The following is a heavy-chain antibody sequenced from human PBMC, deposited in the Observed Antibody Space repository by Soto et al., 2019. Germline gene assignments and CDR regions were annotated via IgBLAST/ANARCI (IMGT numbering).Heavy chain of an antibody. V-gene: IGHV3-13*01. Sequence: QPGGSLRLSCAASGFTFSSYDMHWVRQATGKGLEWVSAIGTAGDTYYPGSVKGRFTISRENAKNSLYLQMNSLRAGDTAVYYCARGITMVRGDETPGGMDVWGQGTTVTVSS. J-gene: IGHJ6*02. D-gene: IGHD3-10*01. CDR3: ARGITMVRGDETPGGMDV. CDR1: GFTFSSYD. CDR2: IGTAGDT.